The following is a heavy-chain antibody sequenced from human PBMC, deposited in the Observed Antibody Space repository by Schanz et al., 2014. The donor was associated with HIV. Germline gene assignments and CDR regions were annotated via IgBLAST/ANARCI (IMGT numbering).Heavy chain of an antibody. CDR2: INPNSGVA. CDR3: ASGRKSGLGWRMDF. V-gene: IGHV1-2*02. CDR1: GYTFTTNY. J-gene: IGHJ6*02. D-gene: IGHD6-19*01. Sequence: QVQLVQSGAEVKKPGASVKVSCKASGYTFTTNYIHWVRQAPGQGLEWLGWINPNSGVANYAQKFQGRVTMTRDMSTNTAYMELSRLRSDDTAVYYCASGRKSGLGWRMDFWGQGTTVIVSS.